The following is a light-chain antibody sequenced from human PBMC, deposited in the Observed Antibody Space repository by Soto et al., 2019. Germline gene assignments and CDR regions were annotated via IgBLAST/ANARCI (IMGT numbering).Light chain of an antibody. J-gene: IGLJ1*01. CDR3: QSYDMSLNNHV. Sequence: QSVLTQPPSVSGAPGQGVTISCTGSSSNIGAPYDVHWYQHLPGTGPKLLIYGGNNRPSGVPDRFSGSRSGTSASLAITGLQAEDEADYYCQSYDMSLNNHVFGTGTKVTVL. CDR2: GGN. V-gene: IGLV1-40*01. CDR1: SSNIGAPYD.